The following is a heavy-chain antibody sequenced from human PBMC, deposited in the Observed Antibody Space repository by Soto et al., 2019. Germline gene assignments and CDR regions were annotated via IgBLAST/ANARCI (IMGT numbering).Heavy chain of an antibody. V-gene: IGHV4-59*01. Sequence: PSETLSLTCTVSGGSITSYYWSWIRQSPGKGLEWFGYIYYSGSTNYNPSLKSRVAISVDTSKNQFSLKLRSVTAADTAVYYCARAHPYGGNSGYFGYWGQGTLVTVSS. D-gene: IGHD4-17*01. CDR3: ARAHPYGGNSGYFGY. CDR2: IYYSGST. J-gene: IGHJ4*02. CDR1: GGSITSYY.